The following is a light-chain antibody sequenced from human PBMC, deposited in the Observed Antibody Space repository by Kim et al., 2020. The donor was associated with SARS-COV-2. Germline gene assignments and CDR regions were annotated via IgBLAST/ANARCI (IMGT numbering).Light chain of an antibody. Sequence: QPVLTQSSSASASLGSSVKLTCTLSSGHSTYIIAWHQQQPGKAPRYLMKLEGSGSYNKGSGVPDRFSGSSSGAYRYLTISNLQSEDEADYYCETWDDNTRVFGAGTKVTVL. V-gene: IGLV4-60*03. CDR3: ETWDDNTRV. J-gene: IGLJ1*01. CDR1: SGHSTYI. CDR2: LEGSGSY.